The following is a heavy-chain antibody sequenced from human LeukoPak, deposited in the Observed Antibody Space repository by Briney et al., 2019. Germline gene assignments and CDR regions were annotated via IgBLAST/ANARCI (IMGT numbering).Heavy chain of an antibody. V-gene: IGHV4-39*01. D-gene: IGHD5-18*01. J-gene: IGHJ4*02. Sequence: SETLSLTCTVSGGSISNSNYYWGWLRQPPGKGLELIGHIYYRGSTYYDPSLKSRVTISVDTSKNQFSLKLSSVTAADTAVYYCARRGDSYGLFDYWGQGTLVTVSS. CDR3: ARRGDSYGLFDY. CDR2: IYYRGST. CDR1: GGSISNSNYY.